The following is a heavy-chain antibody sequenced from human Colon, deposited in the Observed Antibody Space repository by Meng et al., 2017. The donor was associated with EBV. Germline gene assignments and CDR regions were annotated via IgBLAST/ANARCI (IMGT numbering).Heavy chain of an antibody. Sequence: RLQRSEPVLVKPSETLALTCTGSGGSIGRCHYYWGWVRPPPGKGLQWIGTIYHSGSTSYNPSLQSRVTMFVDTSKNQFSLMLTSVTATDTAVYYCARRRGGSGRDCWGQGTLVTVSS. J-gene: IGHJ4*02. CDR1: GGSIGRCHYY. D-gene: IGHD3-10*01. CDR2: IYHSGST. CDR3: ARRRGGSGRDC. V-gene: IGHV4-39*01.